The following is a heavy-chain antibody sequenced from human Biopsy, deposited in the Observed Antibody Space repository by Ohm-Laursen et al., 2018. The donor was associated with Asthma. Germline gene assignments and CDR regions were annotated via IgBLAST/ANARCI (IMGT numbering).Heavy chain of an antibody. V-gene: IGHV4-30-2*01. CDR3: ARVKDGYNFDY. CDR1: GGSISSGGYY. Sequence: SQTLSLTCPASGGSISSGGYYWSWIRQHPGKGLEWIGYIYHSGSTYYNPSLKSRVTISVDRSKNQFSLRLSSVTAADTAVYYCARVKDGYNFDYWGQGTLVTVSS. J-gene: IGHJ4*02. D-gene: IGHD5-24*01. CDR2: IYHSGST.